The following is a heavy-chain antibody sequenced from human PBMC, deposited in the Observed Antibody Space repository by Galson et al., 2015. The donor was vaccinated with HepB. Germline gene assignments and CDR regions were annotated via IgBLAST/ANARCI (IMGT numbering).Heavy chain of an antibody. J-gene: IGHJ2*01. Sequence: SLRLSCAASGFTFSSYSMNWVRQAPGKGLEWVSSISSSSSYIYYADSVKGRFTISRDNAKNSLYLQMNSLKAEDTAVYYCAIDSIIVWPNPGWYFDFWGRGTLVTVSS. D-gene: IGHD5/OR15-5a*01. CDR1: GFTFSSYS. V-gene: IGHV3-21*01. CDR2: ISSSSSYI. CDR3: AIDSIIVWPNPGWYFDF.